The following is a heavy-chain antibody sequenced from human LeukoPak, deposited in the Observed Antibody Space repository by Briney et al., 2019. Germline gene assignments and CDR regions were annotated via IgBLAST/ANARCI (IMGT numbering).Heavy chain of an antibody. D-gene: IGHD3-9*01. CDR3: AKDSVLTGYYIYYFDN. V-gene: IGHV3-30*18. CDR2: FSHVGRNK. Sequence: PGGSLRLSCAASGFIFSDYGMNWVRQAPGKGLEWVAAFSHVGRNKYYADSVKGRFTISRDNSKNMLYLQKNSLRPEDTAVYYCAKDSVLTGYYIYYFDNWGQGTLVTVSS. CDR1: GFIFSDYG. J-gene: IGHJ4*02.